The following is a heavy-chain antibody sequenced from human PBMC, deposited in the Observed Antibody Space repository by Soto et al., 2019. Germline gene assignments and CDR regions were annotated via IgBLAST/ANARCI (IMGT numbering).Heavy chain of an antibody. CDR2: IYHSGST. CDR3: ASVRGGYYYAMDV. D-gene: IGHD3-10*02. CDR1: CTSINSNNW. Sequence: SDTLSLTCAIHCTSINSNNWWSSVRQPPGKGLEWIGEIYHSGSTNYNPSLKSRVTISVDKSKNQFSLKLSSVTAADTAVYYCASVRGGYYYAMDVWGQGTTVT. V-gene: IGHV4-4*02. J-gene: IGHJ6*02.